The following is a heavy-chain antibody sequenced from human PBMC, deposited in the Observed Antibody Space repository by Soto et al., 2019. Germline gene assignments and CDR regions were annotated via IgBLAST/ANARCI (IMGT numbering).Heavy chain of an antibody. J-gene: IGHJ4*02. Sequence: QVQLQESGPGLMKPSETLSLTCTVSGASITSSDYWRWIRQPAGKGLEWIGRFSLSGTTNYNPSLRSRVTMSADVSKNQFSLRLTSVTAADTALYYCARGMTPPGAPAWYYFDSWGQGTLVTVSS. CDR1: GASITSSDY. CDR2: FSLSGTT. D-gene: IGHD2-8*02. V-gene: IGHV4-4*07. CDR3: ARGMTPPGAPAWYYFDS.